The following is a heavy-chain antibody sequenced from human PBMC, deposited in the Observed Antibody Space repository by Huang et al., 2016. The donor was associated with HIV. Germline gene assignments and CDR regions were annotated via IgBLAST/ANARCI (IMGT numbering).Heavy chain of an antibody. D-gene: IGHD2-2*01. V-gene: IGHV4-34*01. J-gene: IGHJ6*03. CDR3: ARGRGCSSTSCYVMYYYYYFHMDV. CDR2: INKSGGN. Sequence: QVQLQQWGAGLLKPSETLSLTCAVYGGSFSGYYWRWIRQPPGKGLEWIGEINKSGGNNYNPSRKSRVTISVDTSKNQFSLKLNSVTAADTAVYYCARGRGCSSTSCYVMYYYYYFHMDVWGKGTTVTVSS. CDR1: GGSFSGYY.